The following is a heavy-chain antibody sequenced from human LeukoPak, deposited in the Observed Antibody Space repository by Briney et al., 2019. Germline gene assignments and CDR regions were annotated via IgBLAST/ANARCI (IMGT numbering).Heavy chain of an antibody. Sequence: GESLKISYKGSGYSFTSYWIGWVRQMPGKGLEWMGIIYPGDSDTRYSPSFQGQVTISADKSISTAYLQWSSLKASDTAMYYCARLGTDCSSTSCYDTFWFDPWGQGTLVTVSS. J-gene: IGHJ5*02. CDR1: GYSFTSYW. D-gene: IGHD2-2*01. CDR3: ARLGTDCSSTSCYDTFWFDP. V-gene: IGHV5-51*01. CDR2: IYPGDSDT.